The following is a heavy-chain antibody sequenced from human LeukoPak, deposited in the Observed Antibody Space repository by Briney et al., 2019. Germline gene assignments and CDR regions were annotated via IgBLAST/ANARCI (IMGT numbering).Heavy chain of an antibody. CDR2: IVGSGGGI. CDR1: GFSFGTYA. J-gene: IGHJ4*02. V-gene: IGHV3-23*01. CDR3: VKDRKPDGLYNFDY. D-gene: IGHD5-24*01. Sequence: GGSLRLSCVASGFSFGTYAMNWVRQALGHGLEWVSVIVGSGGGIDYADSVKGRFTISRDNSRNTVYLQMNSLRAEDTAVYYCVKDRKPDGLYNFDYWGQGTLVTVSS.